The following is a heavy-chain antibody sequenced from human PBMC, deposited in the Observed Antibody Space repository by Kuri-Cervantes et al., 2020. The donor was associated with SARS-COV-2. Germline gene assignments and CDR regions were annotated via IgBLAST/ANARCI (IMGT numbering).Heavy chain of an antibody. CDR2: LGGSGDVT. V-gene: IGHV3-23*01. Sequence: GESLKISCAVSGFTFSSYSMSWVRQAPGKGLEWVSGLGGSGDVTYYADSVKGRFTISRDNSNNTLYLQMNSLRGEDTAVYYCAKLFGVVVAGTLDYWGQGTLVTVSS. CDR3: AKLFGVVVAGTLDY. D-gene: IGHD2-15*01. CDR1: GFTFSSYS. J-gene: IGHJ4*02.